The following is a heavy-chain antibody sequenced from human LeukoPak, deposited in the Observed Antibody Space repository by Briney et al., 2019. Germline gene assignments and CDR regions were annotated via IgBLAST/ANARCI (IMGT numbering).Heavy chain of an antibody. J-gene: IGHJ4*02. V-gene: IGHV4-31*03. CDR2: IHHSGST. CDR1: GASIRSGDHY. D-gene: IGHD3-22*01. CDR3: ARVERDLSGYPFDY. Sequence: PSQTLSLTCTVSGASIRSGDHYWSWIRQHPGKGLEWIGYIHHSGSTDYNPSLKSRLTISLDTSKNQFSLKLSSVTAADTAVYYCARVERDLSGYPFDYWGQGTLVTVSS.